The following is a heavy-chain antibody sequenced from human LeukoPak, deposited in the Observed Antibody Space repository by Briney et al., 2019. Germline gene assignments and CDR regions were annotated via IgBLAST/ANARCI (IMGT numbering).Heavy chain of an antibody. Sequence: GGSLRLSCVASGFTVSTNYMSWVRQAPGKGLEWASVIYSGGSTYYADSVKGRFTISRDNSKNTLYLQMNSLRAEDTAVYYCARDDDTSSHYSFFLHWGQGTLVTVSS. CDR2: IYSGGST. CDR1: GFTVSTNY. J-gene: IGHJ1*01. V-gene: IGHV3-53*05. D-gene: IGHD3-22*01. CDR3: ARDDDTSSHYSFFLH.